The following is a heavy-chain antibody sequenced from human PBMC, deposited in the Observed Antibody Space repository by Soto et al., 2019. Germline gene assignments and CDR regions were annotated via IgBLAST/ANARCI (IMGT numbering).Heavy chain of an antibody. Sequence: QVQLVQSGAEVKKPGSSVKVSCKASGGTFSSYAISWVRQAPGQGLEWMGGIIPIFGTANYAQKFQGRVTITADESTSTAYMELSSLRSEDTAVYYCARDRSGTTVVTQHYYGMDVWGQGTTVTVSS. CDR2: IIPIFGTA. D-gene: IGHD4-17*01. CDR3: ARDRSGTTVVTQHYYGMDV. J-gene: IGHJ6*02. CDR1: GGTFSSYA. V-gene: IGHV1-69*01.